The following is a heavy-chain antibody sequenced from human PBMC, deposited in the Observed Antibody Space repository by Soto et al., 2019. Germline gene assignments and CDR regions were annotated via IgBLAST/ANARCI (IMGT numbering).Heavy chain of an antibody. V-gene: IGHV3-53*02. CDR3: ASGQQVILRYYYGLDV. CDR2: IYYDDGST. J-gene: IGHJ6*02. CDR1: GFTVSTNY. Sequence: EVQLVETGGGSIQPGGSLRLSCAVSGFTVSTNYMSWVRQAPGKGLEWVSVIYYDDGSTYYADSVKGRFSISRDRSRNTLYLQMNSLRAEDTAVYYCASGQQVILRYYYGLDVWGQGTTVTVSS. D-gene: IGHD6-13*01.